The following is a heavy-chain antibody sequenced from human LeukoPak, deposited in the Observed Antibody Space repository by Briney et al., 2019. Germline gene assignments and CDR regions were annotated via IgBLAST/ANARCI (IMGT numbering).Heavy chain of an antibody. CDR3: AVADGTTGTLKEYYYGMDV. J-gene: IGHJ6*02. CDR2: IAVGSGDT. Sequence: SVKVSCKASGFTFTTSAMQWVRQARGQRLEWIGCIAVGSGDTNYAQKFQERVTITRDMSTSTAYMELSSLRSEDTAVYYCAVADGTTGTLKEYYYGMDVWGQGTTVTVSS. CDR1: GFTFTTSA. D-gene: IGHD1-1*01. V-gene: IGHV1-58*02.